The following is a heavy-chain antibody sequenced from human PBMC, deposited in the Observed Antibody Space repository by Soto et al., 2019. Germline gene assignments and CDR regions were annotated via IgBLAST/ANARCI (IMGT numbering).Heavy chain of an antibody. J-gene: IGHJ6*04. D-gene: IGHD3-16*01. CDR3: TKARLWGGDGYNSYYYNAMDV. CDR1: GFTFSPFW. Sequence: RVSLRLSFETSGFTFSPFWSHRVRQAPGWGLVWVSHINGDASTIVYADSVKGRFTVSRDNAKNSLYLQMNSLRPEDTALYYCTKARLWGGDGYNSYYYNAMDVWGKGT. V-gene: IGHV3-74*01. CDR2: INGDASTI.